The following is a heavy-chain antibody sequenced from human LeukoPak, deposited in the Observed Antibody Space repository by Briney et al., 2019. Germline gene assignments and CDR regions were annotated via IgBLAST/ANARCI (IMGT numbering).Heavy chain of an antibody. CDR1: GFTFSSYS. CDR3: AKGRWLQSPFDY. Sequence: GGSLRLSCAASGFTFSSYSMNWVRQAPGKGLEWVSSISRSSSYIYYADSVKGRFTISRDNAKNSLYLQMNSLRAEHTALYYCAKGRWLQSPFDYWGQGTLVTVSS. J-gene: IGHJ4*02. D-gene: IGHD5-24*01. V-gene: IGHV3-21*04. CDR2: ISRSSSYI.